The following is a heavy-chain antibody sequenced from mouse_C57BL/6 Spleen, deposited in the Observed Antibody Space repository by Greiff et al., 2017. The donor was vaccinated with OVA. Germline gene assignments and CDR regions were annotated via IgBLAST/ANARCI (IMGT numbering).Heavy chain of an antibody. Sequence: VQLQQSGAELVKPGASVKISCKASGYAFSSYWMNWVKQRPGKGLEWIGQIYPGDGDTNYNGKFKGKATLTADKSSSTAYMQLSSLTSEDSAVYFCARGGTLYYSNYVDYWGQGTTVTVSS. D-gene: IGHD2-5*01. CDR1: GYAFSSYW. J-gene: IGHJ4*01. CDR3: ARGGTLYYSNYVDY. V-gene: IGHV1-80*01. CDR2: IYPGDGDT.